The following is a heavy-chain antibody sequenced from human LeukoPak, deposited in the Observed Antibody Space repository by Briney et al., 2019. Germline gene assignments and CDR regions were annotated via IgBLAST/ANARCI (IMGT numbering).Heavy chain of an antibody. Sequence: KTSETLSLTCAVSGYSISSGYYWGWIQQPPGKGLEWIGSIYHSGSTYYNPSLKSRVTISVDTSKNQFSLKLSSVTAADTAVYYCARLTERRVPYSGYERYWFDPWGQGTLVTVSS. CDR3: ARLTERRVPYSGYERYWFDP. D-gene: IGHD5-12*01. CDR1: GYSISSGYY. V-gene: IGHV4-38-2*01. J-gene: IGHJ5*02. CDR2: IYHSGST.